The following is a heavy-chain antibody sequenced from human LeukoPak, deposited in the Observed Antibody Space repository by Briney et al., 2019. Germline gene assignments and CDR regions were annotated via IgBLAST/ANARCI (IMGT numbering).Heavy chain of an antibody. J-gene: IGHJ6*03. CDR2: IHYSGST. V-gene: IGHV4-59*01. Sequence: SETLSLTCTVSGGSITNYYWTWIRQPPGKGLEWIGYIHYSGSTNYNPSLKSRVTISVDASKNQFSLKLSSVTAADTAVYYCARASVTYYYYYMDVWGKGTTVTVSS. D-gene: IGHD4-11*01. CDR1: GGSITNYY. CDR3: ARASVTYYYYYMDV.